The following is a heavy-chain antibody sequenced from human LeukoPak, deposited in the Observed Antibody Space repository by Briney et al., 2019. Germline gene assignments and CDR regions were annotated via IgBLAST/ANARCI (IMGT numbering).Heavy chain of an antibody. CDR2: ISGDGGST. J-gene: IGHJ4*02. Sequence: PGGSLRLSCAASGFTFDDYAMHWVRQAPGKGLEWVSLISGDGGSTYYADSVKGRFTIPRDNSKNSLYLQMNSLRTEDTALYYCAKEERVAVIHEPFDYWGQGTLVTVSS. V-gene: IGHV3-43*02. CDR1: GFTFDDYA. D-gene: IGHD3-22*01. CDR3: AKEERVAVIHEPFDY.